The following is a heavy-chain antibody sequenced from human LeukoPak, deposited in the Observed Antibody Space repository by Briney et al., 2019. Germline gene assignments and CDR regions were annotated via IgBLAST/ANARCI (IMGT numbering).Heavy chain of an antibody. V-gene: IGHV3-9*03. Sequence: GGSLRLSCAASGFTFDDYAMHWVRQAPGKGLEWVSGISWNSGSIGYADSVKGRFTISRDNAKNSLYLQMNSLRAEDMALYYCAKDIRWELLHAFDIWGQGTMVTASS. J-gene: IGHJ3*02. CDR2: ISWNSGSI. CDR1: GFTFDDYA. CDR3: AKDIRWELLHAFDI. D-gene: IGHD1-26*01.